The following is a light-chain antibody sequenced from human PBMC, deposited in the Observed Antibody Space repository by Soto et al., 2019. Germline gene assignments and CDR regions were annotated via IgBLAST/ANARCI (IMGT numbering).Light chain of an antibody. V-gene: IGKV1-9*01. Sequence: DIQLTQSPSFLSASVVDRVTITCRANHGISSYLAWYQQKPGKAPKLLIYAASTLQSGVPSRFSGSGSGTEFTLTISSLQPEDFATYYCHQLNSYPLTFGGGTKVEIK. CDR2: AAS. J-gene: IGKJ4*01. CDR3: HQLNSYPLT. CDR1: HGISSY.